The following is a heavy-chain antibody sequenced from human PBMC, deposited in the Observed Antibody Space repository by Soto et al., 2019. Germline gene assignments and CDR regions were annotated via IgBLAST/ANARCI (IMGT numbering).Heavy chain of an antibody. V-gene: IGHV3-72*01. D-gene: IGHD4-4*01. CDR2: IRNKVNSYTT. J-gene: IGHJ4*02. CDR1: GFSFSDHY. Sequence: PGGSLRLSCAASGFSFSDHYMDWVRQAPGKGLEWVGRIRNKVNSYTTEYAASVKGRFTISRDDSKNSLYLQMNSLKTEDTAVYYCGRSKDGSNDYWGQGTLVTVSS. CDR3: GRSKDGSNDY.